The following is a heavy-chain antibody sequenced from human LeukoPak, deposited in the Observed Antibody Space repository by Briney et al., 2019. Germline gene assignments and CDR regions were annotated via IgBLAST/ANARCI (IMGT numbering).Heavy chain of an antibody. CDR2: IIPIFGTA. CDR3: ARGGYSGYDPNYFNY. Sequence: SVKVSCKASGGTFSSYAISWVRQAPGQGLEWMGGIIPIFGTANYAQKFQGRVTITADESTSTAYMELSSLRSEDTAVYYCARGGYSGYDPNYFNYWGQGTLVTVSS. J-gene: IGHJ4*02. V-gene: IGHV1-69*13. CDR1: GGTFSSYA. D-gene: IGHD5-12*01.